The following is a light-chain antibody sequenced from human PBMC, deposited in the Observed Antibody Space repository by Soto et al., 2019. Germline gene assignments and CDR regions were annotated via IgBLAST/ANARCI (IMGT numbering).Light chain of an antibody. J-gene: IGKJ4*01. CDR3: QQYGTSPLT. CDR1: QSVSSNY. V-gene: IGKV3-20*01. Sequence: IVLTQSPGTLSLSPGERGTLSCRASQSVSSNYVAWYQQKPGQAPRLLIYDASRGATGIPDRFSGSGSGTDFTLTISRLEPEDSAVYYCQQYGTSPLTFGGGTKVEI. CDR2: DAS.